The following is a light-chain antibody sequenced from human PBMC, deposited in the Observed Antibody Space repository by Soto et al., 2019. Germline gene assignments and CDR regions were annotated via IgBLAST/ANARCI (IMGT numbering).Light chain of an antibody. CDR2: DAS. CDR3: QQYNSYSKWT. CDR1: QSISSW. V-gene: IGKV1-5*01. J-gene: IGKJ1*01. Sequence: DIQMTQSPSTLSASVGDRVTITCRASQSISSWLAWYQQKPGKAPKLLIYDASSLESGVPSRFSGSGSGTEFTLTISSLQPDDFATYYSQQYNSYSKWTCGQGTKGEIK.